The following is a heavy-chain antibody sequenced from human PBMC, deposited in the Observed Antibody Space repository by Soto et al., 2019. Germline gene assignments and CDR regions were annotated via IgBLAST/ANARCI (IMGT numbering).Heavy chain of an antibody. D-gene: IGHD1-1*01. Sequence: SETLSLTCTVSGGSISSGLYYWSWIRQHPGKGLEWIAYIYYSGSIYYNPSLKSRLTISRDTSKNQFALKLSSVTAADTAVYSCERKSGGTAFDIWGQGTMVTVSS. CDR2: IYYSGSI. CDR1: GGSISSGLYY. CDR3: ERKSGGTAFDI. J-gene: IGHJ3*02. V-gene: IGHV4-31*03.